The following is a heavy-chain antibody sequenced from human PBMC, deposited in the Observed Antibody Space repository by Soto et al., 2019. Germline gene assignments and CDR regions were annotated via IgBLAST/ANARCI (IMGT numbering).Heavy chain of an antibody. Sequence: GGSLRLSCAASGFTFSSYSMNWVRQAPGKGLEWVSSISSSSSYIYYADSVKGRFTISRDNAKNSLYLQMNSLRAEDTAVYYCARDGFCSGGSCYLWVWGQGTLVTVSS. CDR1: GFTFSSYS. D-gene: IGHD2-15*01. CDR2: ISSSSSYI. CDR3: ARDGFCSGGSCYLWV. V-gene: IGHV3-21*01. J-gene: IGHJ4*02.